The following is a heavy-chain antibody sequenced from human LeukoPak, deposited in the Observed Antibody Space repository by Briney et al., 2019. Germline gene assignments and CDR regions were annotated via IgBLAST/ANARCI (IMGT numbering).Heavy chain of an antibody. Sequence: GGALRLSCAASGFTFSSYSMNWVRQAPGKGLEWVSSISSSSSYIYYADSVKGRFTISRDNAKNSLYLQMNSLRAEDTAVYYCAREPYCSSTSCQSAAFDYWGQGTLATVSS. CDR2: ISSSSSYI. CDR1: GFTFSSYS. J-gene: IGHJ4*02. D-gene: IGHD2-2*01. CDR3: AREPYCSSTSCQSAAFDY. V-gene: IGHV3-21*01.